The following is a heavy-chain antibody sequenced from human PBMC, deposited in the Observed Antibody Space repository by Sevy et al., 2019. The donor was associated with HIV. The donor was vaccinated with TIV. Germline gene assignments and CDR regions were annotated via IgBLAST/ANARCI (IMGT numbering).Heavy chain of an antibody. D-gene: IGHD3-16*01. CDR1: EFIFTGYW. V-gene: IGHV3-7*01. CDR2: IDQDGSDK. Sequence: GGSLRLSCAASEFIFTGYWMNWVRQAPGKGLEWVANIDQDGSDKRYVDSVRGRFTISRDNANNFLYLQMSSLRADDTAVYYCARAGGWGNINHSNQILDIWGHGTKGTVSS. CDR3: ARAGGWGNINHSNQILDI. J-gene: IGHJ3*02.